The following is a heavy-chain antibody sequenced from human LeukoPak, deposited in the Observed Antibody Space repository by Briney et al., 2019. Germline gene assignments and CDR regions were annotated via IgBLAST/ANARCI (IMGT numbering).Heavy chain of an antibody. V-gene: IGHV1-24*01. D-gene: IGHD3-22*01. CDR2: FDPEDGET. J-gene: IGHJ4*02. CDR1: GYTLTEVS. Sequence: ASVKVSCKVSGYTLTEVSMHWVRQAPGKGLEWMGGFDPEDGETIYAQKFQGRVTMTEDTSTDTAYMELSSLRSEDTAVYYCATVGYDSSGYYWDYWGQGTLVTVSS. CDR3: ATVGYDSSGYYWDY.